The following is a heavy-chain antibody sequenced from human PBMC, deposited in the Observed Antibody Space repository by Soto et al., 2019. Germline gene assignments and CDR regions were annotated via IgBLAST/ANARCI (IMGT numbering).Heavy chain of an antibody. J-gene: IGHJ6*03. CDR3: ASGVTGSQAYYYYMDV. Sequence: QVQLVQSGAEVKKPGASVKVSCKASGYTFTSYDINWVRQATGQGLEWMGWMNPNSGNTGYAQKFQGRVTMTRNTSIRTAYMELSSLRSEDTAVYYCASGVTGSQAYYYYMDVWGKGTTVTVSS. V-gene: IGHV1-8*01. CDR2: MNPNSGNT. D-gene: IGHD3-10*01. CDR1: GYTFTSYD.